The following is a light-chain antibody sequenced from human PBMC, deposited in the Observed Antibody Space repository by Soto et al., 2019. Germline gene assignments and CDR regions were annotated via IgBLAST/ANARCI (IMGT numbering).Light chain of an antibody. CDR3: CSYAGSYTHV. J-gene: IGLJ1*01. CDR1: SSDVGRYNY. Sequence: QSALTQPRSVSGSPGQSVTISCTGTSSDVGRYNYVSWYQQHQGKAPKLIIYDVTTRPSGVPDRFSGYKSGNTASLTISGLQAEDEADYYCCSYAGSYTHVFGTGTKLTVL. CDR2: DVT. V-gene: IGLV2-11*01.